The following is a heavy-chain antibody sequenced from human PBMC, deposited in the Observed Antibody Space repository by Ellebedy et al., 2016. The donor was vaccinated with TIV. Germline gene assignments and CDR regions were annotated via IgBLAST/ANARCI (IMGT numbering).Heavy chain of an antibody. CDR3: ARDVTMIVT. D-gene: IGHD3-22*01. J-gene: IGHJ3*01. Sequence: GESLKISCAASGFTFSNYWMSWVRQAPGKGLEWVANIRQDGSEKYYVDSVKGRFTISRDNAKNSLYLQMNSLRAEDTALYYCARDVTMIVTWGQGTMVTVSS. CDR1: GFTFSNYW. V-gene: IGHV3-7*01. CDR2: IRQDGSEK.